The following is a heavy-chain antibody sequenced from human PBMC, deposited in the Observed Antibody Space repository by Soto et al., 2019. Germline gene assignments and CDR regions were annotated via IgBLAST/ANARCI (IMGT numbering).Heavy chain of an antibody. J-gene: IGHJ6*02. CDR3: ALFATDYYNGMDV. V-gene: IGHV3-66*01. Sequence: GGSLRLSCAASGFTFSSYGMHWVRQAPGKGLEWVAVIHSGGNTYYTDSVKGRFTISRDNSKNTLYLQMNNVRAEDTAVYYCALFATDYYNGMDVWGQGTTVTVSS. CDR2: IHSGGNT. CDR1: GFTFSSYG. D-gene: IGHD4-17*01.